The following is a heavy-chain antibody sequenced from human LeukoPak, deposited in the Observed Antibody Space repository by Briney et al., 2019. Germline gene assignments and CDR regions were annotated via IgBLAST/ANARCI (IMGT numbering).Heavy chain of an antibody. Sequence: PSETLSLTCAVYGGSFSGYYWSWIRQPPGKGLEWIGEINHSGSTNYNPSLKSRVTISVDTSKNQFSLKLSSVTAADTAVYYCATQRSVDTAMVTDYWGQGTLVTVSS. D-gene: IGHD5-18*01. V-gene: IGHV4-34*01. J-gene: IGHJ4*02. CDR3: ATQRSVDTAMVTDY. CDR1: GGSFSGYY. CDR2: INHSGST.